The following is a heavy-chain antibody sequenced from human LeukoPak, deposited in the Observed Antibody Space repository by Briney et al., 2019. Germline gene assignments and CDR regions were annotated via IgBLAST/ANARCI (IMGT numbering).Heavy chain of an antibody. CDR3: AKLWRGSHPRYFDH. CDR2: VSESGEIT. J-gene: IGHJ4*02. D-gene: IGHD1-26*01. Sequence: GGSLRPSCAASGIAFSTYAMSWVRQAPGKGLEWVSVVSESGEITHYADSVKGRFTISRDNSKNTVYLQMNSLRAEDTAVYYCAKLWRGSHPRYFDHWGQGTLVTVSS. V-gene: IGHV3-23*01. CDR1: GIAFSTYA.